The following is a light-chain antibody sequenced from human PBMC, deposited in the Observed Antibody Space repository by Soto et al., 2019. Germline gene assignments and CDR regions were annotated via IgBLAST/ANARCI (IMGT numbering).Light chain of an antibody. CDR2: DAS. Sequence: EIVLTQSPATLSLSPGERATLSCRASQSVSSYLAWDQQKPGQAPRLLIYDASNRATGIPARFSGSGSGTDFTLTISSLEPEDFGGDYCRQRINGPGYTLGQGTKLQIK. J-gene: IGKJ2*01. CDR3: RQRINGPGYT. CDR1: QSVSSY. V-gene: IGKV3-11*01.